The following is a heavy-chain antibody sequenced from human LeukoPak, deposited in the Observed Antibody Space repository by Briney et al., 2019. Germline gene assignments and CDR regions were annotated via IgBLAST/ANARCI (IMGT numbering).Heavy chain of an antibody. D-gene: IGHD2-2*01. J-gene: IGHJ4*02. CDR2: INPNSGGT. Sequence: ASVKVSYKASGYTFTGYYMHWVRQAPGQGLEWMGWINPNSGGTNYAQKFQGRVTMTRDTSISTAYMELSRLRSDDTAVYYCARDPYCSSTSCYGMVADYWGQGTLVTVSS. CDR3: ARDPYCSSTSCYGMVADY. V-gene: IGHV1-2*02. CDR1: GYTFTGYY.